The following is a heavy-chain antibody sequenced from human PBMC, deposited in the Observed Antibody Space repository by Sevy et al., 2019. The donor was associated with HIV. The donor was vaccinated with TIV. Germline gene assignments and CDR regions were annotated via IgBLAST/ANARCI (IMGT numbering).Heavy chain of an antibody. Sequence: GGSLRLSCAASGFTFSSYAMHWVRQAPGKGLEWVAVISYDGSNEYYADSVKGRFTISRDNSKNTLYLQMNSLRAEDTAVYYCARDIIAATPYYYYGMDVWGQGTTVTVSS. D-gene: IGHD6-25*01. J-gene: IGHJ6*02. CDR3: ARDIIAATPYYYYGMDV. CDR2: ISYDGSNE. V-gene: IGHV3-30-3*01. CDR1: GFTFSSYA.